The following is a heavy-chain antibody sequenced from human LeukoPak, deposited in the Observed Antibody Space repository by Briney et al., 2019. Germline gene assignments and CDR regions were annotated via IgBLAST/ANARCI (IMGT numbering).Heavy chain of an antibody. J-gene: IGHJ6*02. CDR3: ARGGDGLRGYSYGYYPYYYYGMDV. CDR1: GYTFTSYD. V-gene: IGHV1-8*01. D-gene: IGHD5-18*01. CDR2: MNPNSGNT. Sequence: LGASVKVSYKASGYTFTSYDINWVRQATGQGLEWMGWMNPNSGNTGYAQKFQGRVTMTRNTSISTAYMELSSLRSEDTAVYYCARGGDGLRGYSYGYYPYYYYGMDVWGQGTTVTVSS.